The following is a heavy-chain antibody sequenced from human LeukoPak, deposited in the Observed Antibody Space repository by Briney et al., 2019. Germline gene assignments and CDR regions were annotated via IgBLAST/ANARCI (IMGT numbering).Heavy chain of an antibody. CDR3: ARRGMTIFGVVKHEFDY. J-gene: IGHJ4*02. Sequence: GESLKISCKGSGYSFTSFYIGWVRQMPGKGLEWMGIIYPDDSDTRYSPSFQGQVTISADKSTSTAYLQWSSLKASDTAMYYCARRGMTIFGVVKHEFDYWGQGTLVTVSS. D-gene: IGHD3-3*01. V-gene: IGHV5-51*01. CDR2: IYPDDSDT. CDR1: GYSFTSFY.